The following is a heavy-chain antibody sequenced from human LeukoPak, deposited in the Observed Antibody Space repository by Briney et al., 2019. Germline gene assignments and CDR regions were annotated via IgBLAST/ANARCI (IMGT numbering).Heavy chain of an antibody. Sequence: PGGSLRLSCAASGFTFNNYNMNWVRQAPGKALEWVSSITSSGTYIFYADSVKGRFTISRDNAKNSLYLQMNSLGHEDTAVYFCARDPYSGSYGSDYYYYMDVWGKGTTVTVSS. CDR3: ARDPYSGSYGSDYYYYMDV. CDR1: GFTFNNYN. V-gene: IGHV3-21*01. D-gene: IGHD1-26*01. CDR2: ITSSGTYI. J-gene: IGHJ6*03.